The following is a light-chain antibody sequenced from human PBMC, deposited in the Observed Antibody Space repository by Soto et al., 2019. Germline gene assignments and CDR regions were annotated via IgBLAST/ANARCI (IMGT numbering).Light chain of an antibody. CDR2: DAS. CDR1: QSISSW. V-gene: IGKV1-5*01. Sequence: DIQMTQSPPTLSASVGDRVTITCRASQSISSWLAWFQQKPGKAPKLLIYDASNLQSGVPSRFSGSGSGTEFTLTISSLQPDYFATYYCQQYNSYSVTFGQGTKVEIK. J-gene: IGKJ1*01. CDR3: QQYNSYSVT.